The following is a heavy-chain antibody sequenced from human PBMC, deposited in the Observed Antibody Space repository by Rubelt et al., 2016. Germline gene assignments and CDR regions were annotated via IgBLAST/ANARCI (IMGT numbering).Heavy chain of an antibody. Sequence: EVQLVESGGGLVQPGGSLRLSCAASGFTFRGSAMHWVRQASGKGLEWVGRIRSKANSYATAYAASVKGRVTISRDESKNRANLQMNSLKTEETAVYYCTAWDGYDSLLFDYWGQGTLVTVSS. CDR3: TAWDGYDSLLFDY. CDR2: IRSKANSYAT. J-gene: IGHJ4*02. CDR1: GFTFRGSA. V-gene: IGHV3-73*01. D-gene: IGHD5-12*01.